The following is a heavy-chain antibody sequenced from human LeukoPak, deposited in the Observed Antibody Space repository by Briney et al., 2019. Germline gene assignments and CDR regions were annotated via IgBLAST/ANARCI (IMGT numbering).Heavy chain of an antibody. V-gene: IGHV3-23*01. Sequence: GGSLRLSCATSGFTFSSNAMSWVRQAPGKGLEWVSGITVSGGNTYYADSVKGRFTISRDNSKNTLYLEMNSLRAEDTAIYYCAKMKGHPLPKYYMDVWGQGTTVTVSS. CDR2: ITVSGGNT. CDR1: GFTFSSNA. D-gene: IGHD1-26*01. CDR3: AKMKGHPLPKYYMDV. J-gene: IGHJ6*01.